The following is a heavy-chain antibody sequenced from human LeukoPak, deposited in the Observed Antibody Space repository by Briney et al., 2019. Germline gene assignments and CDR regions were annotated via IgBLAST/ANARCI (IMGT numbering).Heavy chain of an antibody. Sequence: GESPKISCNASGYXFISYWICWVRQMPGKGLEWMGIIYPGDSDTRYSPSFQGQVTISADKSISTAYLQWSSLKASDTAMYYCARYYESTKNWFDPWGQGTLVTVSS. CDR1: GYXFISYW. D-gene: IGHD3-22*01. CDR2: IYPGDSDT. V-gene: IGHV5-51*01. J-gene: IGHJ5*02. CDR3: ARYYESTKNWFDP.